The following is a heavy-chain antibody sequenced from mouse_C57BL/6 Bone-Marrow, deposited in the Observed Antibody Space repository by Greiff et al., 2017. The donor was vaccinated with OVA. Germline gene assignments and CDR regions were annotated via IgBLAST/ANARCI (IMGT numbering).Heavy chain of an antibody. V-gene: IGHV5-17*01. J-gene: IGHJ2*01. D-gene: IGHD2-4*01. CDR2: ISSGSSTI. Sequence: EVKLVESGGGLVKPGGSLKLSCAASGFTFSDYGMHWVRQAPEKGLEWVAYISSGSSTIYYADKVKGRVTISRDNATNTLFMQMTSLRSEDTARYYCARSDYDYFDFWGQGTTLTVSS. CDR1: GFTFSDYG. CDR3: ARSDYDYFDF.